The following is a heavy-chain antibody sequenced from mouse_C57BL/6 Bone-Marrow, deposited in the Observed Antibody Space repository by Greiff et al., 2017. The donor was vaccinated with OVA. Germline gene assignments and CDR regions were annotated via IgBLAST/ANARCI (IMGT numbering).Heavy chain of an antibody. D-gene: IGHD2-3*01. Sequence: VKLVESGPELVKPGASVKISCKASGYAFSSSWMNWVKQRPGKGLEWIGRIYPGDGDTTYNGKFKGKATLTADKSSSTAYMQLSILTSEDSAVYVWARHEDGYYASYFDYWGQGTTLTVSS. CDR3: ARHEDGYYASYFDY. V-gene: IGHV1-82*01. CDR2: IYPGDGDT. CDR1: GYAFSSSW. J-gene: IGHJ2*01.